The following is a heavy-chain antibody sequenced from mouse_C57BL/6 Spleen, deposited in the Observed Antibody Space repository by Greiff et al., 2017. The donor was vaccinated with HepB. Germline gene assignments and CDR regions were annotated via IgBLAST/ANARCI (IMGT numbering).Heavy chain of an antibody. CDR2: IDPETGGT. V-gene: IGHV1-15*01. Sequence: VKLQQSGAELVRPGASVTLSCKASGYTFTDYEMHWVKQTPVHGLEWIGAIDPETGGTAYNQKFKGKAILTADKSSSTAYMELRSLTSEDSAVYYCTRYGSNYDFDYWGQGTTLTVSS. CDR1: GYTFTDYE. D-gene: IGHD1-1*01. J-gene: IGHJ2*01. CDR3: TRYGSNYDFDY.